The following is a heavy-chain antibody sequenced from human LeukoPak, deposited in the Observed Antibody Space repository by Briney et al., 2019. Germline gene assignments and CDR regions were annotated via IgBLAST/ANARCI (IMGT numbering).Heavy chain of an antibody. CDR2: IIPIFGTA. D-gene: IGHD3-9*01. V-gene: IGHV1-69*13. CDR3: VQICDILTGYGPRDNWFDP. J-gene: IGHJ5*02. Sequence: SVKVSCKASGGTFSSYAISWVRQAPGQGLEWMGGIIPIFGTANYAQKFQGRVTITADESTSTAYMELSGLRSEDTAVYYCVQICDILTGYGPRDNWFDPWGQGTLVTVSS. CDR1: GGTFSSYA.